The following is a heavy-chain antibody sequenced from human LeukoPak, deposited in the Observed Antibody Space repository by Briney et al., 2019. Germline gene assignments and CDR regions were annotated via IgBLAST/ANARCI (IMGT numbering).Heavy chain of an antibody. CDR3: ARTRTDFVGYYFDY. Sequence: GGSLRLSCAASGFTFSSYAMSWVRQAPGKGLEWVSAISGSGGSTYYADSVKGRFTISRDNSKNTLYLQMNSLRAEDTAVYYCARTRTDFVGYYFDYWGQGTLVTVSS. J-gene: IGHJ4*02. D-gene: IGHD3/OR15-3a*01. CDR1: GFTFSSYA. CDR2: ISGSGGST. V-gene: IGHV3-23*01.